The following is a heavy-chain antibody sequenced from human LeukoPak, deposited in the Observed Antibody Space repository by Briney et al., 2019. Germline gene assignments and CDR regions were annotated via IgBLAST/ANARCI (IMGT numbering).Heavy chain of an antibody. CDR1: GYTFTSHD. Sequence: GASVKVSCKASGYTFTSHDINWVRQATGQGLEWMGWMNPNSGNTGYAQKFQGRVTMTRNTSISTAYMELSSLRSEDTAVYYCAKDLGGSGSYYRYNWFDPWGQGTLVTVSS. J-gene: IGHJ5*02. CDR3: AKDLGGSGSYYRYNWFDP. V-gene: IGHV1-8*01. D-gene: IGHD3-10*01. CDR2: MNPNSGNT.